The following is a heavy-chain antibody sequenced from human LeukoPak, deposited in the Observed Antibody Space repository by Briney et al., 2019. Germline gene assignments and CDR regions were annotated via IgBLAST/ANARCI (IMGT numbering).Heavy chain of an antibody. CDR1: GFTFSDYY. V-gene: IGHV3-11*01. J-gene: IGHJ5*02. CDR2: ISCSGSTI. CDR3: AGDTVTTGFDP. D-gene: IGHD4-17*01. Sequence: PGGSLRLSCAASGFTFSDYYMSWLRQAPGKGLEWVSYISCSGSTIYYADPVTGRFTISRDNANNSLYLQINSLRAEDTAVYYCAGDTVTTGFDPWGQGALVTVSS.